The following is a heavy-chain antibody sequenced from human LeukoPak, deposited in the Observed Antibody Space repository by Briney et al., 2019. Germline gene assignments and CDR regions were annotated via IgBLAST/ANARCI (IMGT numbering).Heavy chain of an antibody. Sequence: SETLSLTCTVSGYSISSGYYWGWIRQPPGKGLEWIGYIYHSGSTYYNPSLKSRVTISVGRSKNQFSLKLSSVTAADTAVYYCARGHEMAAAGTGRSDAFDIWGQGTMVTVSS. D-gene: IGHD6-13*01. CDR3: ARGHEMAAAGTGRSDAFDI. CDR2: IYHSGST. J-gene: IGHJ3*02. CDR1: GYSISSGYY. V-gene: IGHV4-38-2*02.